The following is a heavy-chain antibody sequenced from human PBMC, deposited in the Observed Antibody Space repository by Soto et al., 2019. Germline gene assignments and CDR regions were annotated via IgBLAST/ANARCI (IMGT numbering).Heavy chain of an antibody. CDR1: GFTFGSNW. J-gene: IGHJ4*02. CDR2: IKRDGSEK. CDR3: ASLEWESTGYADY. V-gene: IGHV3-7*03. Sequence: GGSLRLSCAASGFTFGSNWMSWVRQAPGKGLEWVANIKRDGSEKYYVDSVKGRFTISRDNAKNTLYLQMNSLRAGDTAVYYCASLEWESTGYADYWGQGTLVTVSS. D-gene: IGHD3-3*01.